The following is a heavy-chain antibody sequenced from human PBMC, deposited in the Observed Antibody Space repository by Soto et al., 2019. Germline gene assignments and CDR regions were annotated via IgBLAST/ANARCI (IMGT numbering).Heavy chain of an antibody. CDR2: ISSYEGPR. CDR1: GFNFRSHA. J-gene: IGHJ4*02. D-gene: IGHD2-2*01. V-gene: IGHV3-64D*06. CDR3: AKAVEVLYFDS. Sequence: EVQLVESGGGLVQPGGSLRLSCSTSGFNFRSHAMHWVRQVPGKGLEFVSSISSYEGPRFYTYSVKGRFTISSDDSTHTLYLQMSSLRAEDTAVYHFAKAVEVLYFDSWGQAILVSVSS.